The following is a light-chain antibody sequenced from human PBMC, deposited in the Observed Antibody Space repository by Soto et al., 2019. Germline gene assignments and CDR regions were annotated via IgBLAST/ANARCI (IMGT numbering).Light chain of an antibody. Sequence: EIVLTQSPCTLPLYPGERATLSCRASQSVSNNYLAWYQQKPGQAPRLLIYGASNRATGIPDRFSGSGSGTDFTLTISRLEPEDFAVYYCQQYGSSGTFGQGTNVDIK. J-gene: IGKJ1*01. CDR3: QQYGSSGT. V-gene: IGKV3-20*01. CDR2: GAS. CDR1: QSVSNNY.